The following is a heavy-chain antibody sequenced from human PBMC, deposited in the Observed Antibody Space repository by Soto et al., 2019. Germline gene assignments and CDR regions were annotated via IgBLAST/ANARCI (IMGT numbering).Heavy chain of an antibody. D-gene: IGHD1-26*01. V-gene: IGHV4-59*01. CDR2: IYYSGST. J-gene: IGHJ6*02. Sequence: SETLSLTCSVSGGSISSYYWSWIRQPPGKGLEWIGYIYYSGSTNYNPSLKSRVTISVDTSKNQFSLKLSSVTAADTAVYYCARVSGSYLYYYGMDVWGQGTTVTVSS. CDR1: GGSISSYY. CDR3: ARVSGSYLYYYGMDV.